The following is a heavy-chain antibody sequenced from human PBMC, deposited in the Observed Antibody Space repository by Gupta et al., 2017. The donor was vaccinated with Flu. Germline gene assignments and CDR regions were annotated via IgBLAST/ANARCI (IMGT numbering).Heavy chain of an antibody. D-gene: IGHD4-17*01. CDR3: ARDRPDDYGDYRDGMDV. Sequence: GQGLEWMGWIIPIFGTANYAQKFQGRVTITADKSTSTAYMELSSLRSEDTAVYYCARDRPDDYGDYRDGMDVWGQGTTVTVSS. CDR2: IIPIFGTA. V-gene: IGHV1-69*06. J-gene: IGHJ6*02.